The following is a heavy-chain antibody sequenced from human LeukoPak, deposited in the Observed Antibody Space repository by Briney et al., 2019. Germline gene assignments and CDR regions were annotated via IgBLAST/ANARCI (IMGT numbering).Heavy chain of an antibody. J-gene: IGHJ3*02. CDR1: GGSISSYY. CDR2: IYYSGST. D-gene: IGHD1-14*01. V-gene: IGHV4-59*12. Sequence: KPSETLSLTCTVSGGSISSYYWSWIRQPPGKGLEWIGYIYYSGSTNYNPSLKSRVTISVDTSKNQFSLKLSSVTAADTAVYYCARDSPHRRAPLDIWGQGTMVTVSS. CDR3: ARDSPHRRAPLDI.